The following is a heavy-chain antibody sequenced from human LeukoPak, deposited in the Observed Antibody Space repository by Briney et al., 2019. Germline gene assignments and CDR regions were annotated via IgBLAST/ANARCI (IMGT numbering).Heavy chain of an antibody. J-gene: IGHJ6*02. D-gene: IGHD3-22*01. CDR1: GGSISSYY. V-gene: IGHV4-59*08. CDR2: IYYSGSA. CDR3: ATDSSGYPPPRNYGMDV. Sequence: SETLSLTCTVSGGSISSYYWSWIRQPPGKGLEWIGYIYYSGSANYNPSLKSRVTISVDTSTNQFSLKLSSVTAADTAVYYCATDSSGYPPPRNYGMDVWGQGTTVTVSS.